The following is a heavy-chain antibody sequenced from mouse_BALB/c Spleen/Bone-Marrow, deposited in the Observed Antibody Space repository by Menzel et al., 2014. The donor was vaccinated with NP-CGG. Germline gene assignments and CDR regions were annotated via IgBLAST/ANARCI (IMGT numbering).Heavy chain of an antibody. CDR2: IYPGDGDT. CDR3: ARSDYCAMDY. CDR1: GYAFSSYW. V-gene: IGHV1-80*01. J-gene: IGHJ4*01. Sequence: VHLVESGAELVRPGSSVKISCKASGYAFSSYWMNWVKQRPGQGLEWIGQIYPGDGDTNYNGKFKGKATLTADKSSSTAYMQLSSLTSEDSAVYFCARSDYCAMDYWGQGTSVTVSS.